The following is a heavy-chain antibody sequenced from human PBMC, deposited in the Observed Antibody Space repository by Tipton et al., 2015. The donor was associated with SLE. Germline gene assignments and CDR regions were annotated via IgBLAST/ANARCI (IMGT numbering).Heavy chain of an antibody. V-gene: IGHV4-59*12. CDR3: AREPRSGYHDY. J-gene: IGHJ4*02. D-gene: IGHD3-3*01. CDR2: IYYSGSI. CDR1: GASISSYY. Sequence: TLSLTCTVSGASISSYYWSWIRQPPGKGLEWIGYIYYSGSIIHNPPLKSRVTMSVDTSKNQFSLKLSSVTAADTAVYYCAREPRSGYHDYWGQGTLVIVSS.